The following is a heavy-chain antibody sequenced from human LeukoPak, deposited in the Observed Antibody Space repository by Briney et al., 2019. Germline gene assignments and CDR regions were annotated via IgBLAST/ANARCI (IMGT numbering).Heavy chain of an antibody. J-gene: IGHJ4*02. CDR1: GGSFSGYY. Sequence: TSETLSLTCAVYGGSFSGYYWSWIRQPPGKGLQWIGEINHSGSTNYNPSLKSRVTISVDTSKNQFSLKLSSVTAADTAVYYCARGWHSYGPFDYWGQGTLVTVSS. CDR3: ARGWHSYGPFDY. D-gene: IGHD5-18*01. CDR2: INHSGST. V-gene: IGHV4-34*01.